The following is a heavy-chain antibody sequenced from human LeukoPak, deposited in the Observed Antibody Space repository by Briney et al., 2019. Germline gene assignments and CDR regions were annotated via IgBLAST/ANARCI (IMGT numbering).Heavy chain of an antibody. CDR3: ARVRGSMARGVIMFGVGDA. CDR1: GGTFSSYA. D-gene: IGHD3-10*01. J-gene: IGHJ4*02. Sequence: SVKVSCKASGGTFSSYAISWVRQAPGQGLEWMGRIIPIFGTANYAQKFQGRVTITTDESTSTAYMELSSLRSEDTAVYYCARVRGSMARGVIMFGVGDAWGPGTLVTVSS. V-gene: IGHV1-69*05. CDR2: IIPIFGTA.